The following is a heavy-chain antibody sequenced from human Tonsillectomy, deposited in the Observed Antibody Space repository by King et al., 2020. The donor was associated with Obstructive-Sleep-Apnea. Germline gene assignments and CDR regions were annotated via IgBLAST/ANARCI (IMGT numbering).Heavy chain of an antibody. V-gene: IGHV4-34*01. CDR1: GGSFSGYY. Sequence: QVQLQQWGAGLLKPSETLSLTRAFYGGSFSGYYCSWSGQPPGQGLEWIGEINHSGNTHYTPSLKSRVTISVDTSKNQFSLKLSSVTAADTAVYYCARGHSGSYYYYYYGMDVWGQGTTVTVSS. CDR2: INHSGNT. D-gene: IGHD1-26*01. J-gene: IGHJ6*02. CDR3: ARGHSGSYYYYYYGMDV.